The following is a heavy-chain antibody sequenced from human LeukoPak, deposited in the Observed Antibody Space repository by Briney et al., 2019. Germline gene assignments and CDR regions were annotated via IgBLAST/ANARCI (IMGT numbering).Heavy chain of an antibody. J-gene: IGHJ4*02. CDR1: GGSISSSSYY. CDR3: ARVHCSSTSCYAFGY. Sequence: SETLSLTCTVSGGSISSSSYYWGWIRQPPGKGLEWIGSIYYSGSTYYNPSLKSRVTISVDTSKNQFSLKLSSVTAADTAVYYCARVHCSSTSCYAFGYWGQGTLVTVSS. D-gene: IGHD2-2*01. CDR2: IYYSGST. V-gene: IGHV4-39*07.